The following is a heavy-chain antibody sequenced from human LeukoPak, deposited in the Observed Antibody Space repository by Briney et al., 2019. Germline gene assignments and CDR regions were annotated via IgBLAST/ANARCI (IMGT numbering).Heavy chain of an antibody. CDR3: ARDVGYGSGSYSPYYYYGMDV. V-gene: IGHV1-3*01. D-gene: IGHD3-10*01. CDR2: INAGNGNT. Sequence: PGGSLRLSCAASGYTFTSYAMHWVRQAPGQRLEWMGWINAGNGNTKYSQKFQGRVTITRDTSASTAYMELSSLRSEDTAVYYCARDVGYGSGSYSPYYYYGMDVWGQGTTVTVSS. J-gene: IGHJ6*02. CDR1: GYTFTSYA.